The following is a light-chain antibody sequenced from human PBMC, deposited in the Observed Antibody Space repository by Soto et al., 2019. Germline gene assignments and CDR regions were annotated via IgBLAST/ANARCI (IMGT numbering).Light chain of an antibody. V-gene: IGLV4-60*03. CDR2: LEGSGSY. J-gene: IGLJ2*01. CDR3: ETWDSNSRV. CDR1: SGHSSYI. Sequence: QPVLTQSSSASASLGSSVKLTCTLSSGHSSYIIAWHHQQPGKAPRYLMKLEGSGSYNKGSGVPDRFSGSSSGADRYLTISNLQSEDEADYYCETWDSNSRVFGGGTQLTVL.